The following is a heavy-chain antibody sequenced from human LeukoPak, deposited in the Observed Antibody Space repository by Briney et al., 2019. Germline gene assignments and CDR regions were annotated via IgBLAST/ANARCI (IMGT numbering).Heavy chain of an antibody. J-gene: IGHJ4*02. CDR2: IYYSGST. CDR1: GGSISSGSYY. V-gene: IGHV4-39*01. Sequence: SQTLSLTCTVSGGSISSGSYYWGWIRQPPGKGLEWIGSIYYSGSTYYNPSLKSRVTISVDTSKNQFSLKLSSVTAADTAVYYCARHYYDSSGYYYQTPGEFDYWGQGTLVTVSS. CDR3: ARHYYDSSGYYYQTPGEFDY. D-gene: IGHD3-22*01.